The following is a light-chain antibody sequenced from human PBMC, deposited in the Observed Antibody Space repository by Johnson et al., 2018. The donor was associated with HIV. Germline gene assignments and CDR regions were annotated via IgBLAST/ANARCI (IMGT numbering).Light chain of an antibody. V-gene: IGLV1-51*01. J-gene: IGLJ1*01. CDR1: SSNIGNNY. Sequence: QYLLTQPPSVSAAPGQKVTISCSGSSSNIGNNYVSWYQQLPGTAPKLLIYDNNKRPSGIPDRFSGSKSGTSATLGITGLQTGDEADYYCGTWDSSLSFYVFGTGTKVTVL. CDR3: GTWDSSLSFYV. CDR2: DNN.